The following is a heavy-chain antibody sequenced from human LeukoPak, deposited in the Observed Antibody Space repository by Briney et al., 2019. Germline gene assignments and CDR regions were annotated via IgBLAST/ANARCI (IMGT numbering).Heavy chain of an antibody. CDR2: IYTSGST. V-gene: IGHV4-61*02. CDR3: VREARGWYFDL. Sequence: PSQTLSLTCTVSGGSISSGSYYWSWIRQPAWKGLEWIGRIYTSGSTNYNPSLKSRVTISVDTSKNQFSLKLSSVTAADTAVYYCVREARGWYFDLWGRGTLVTVSS. CDR1: GGSISSGSYY. J-gene: IGHJ2*01. D-gene: IGHD3-10*01.